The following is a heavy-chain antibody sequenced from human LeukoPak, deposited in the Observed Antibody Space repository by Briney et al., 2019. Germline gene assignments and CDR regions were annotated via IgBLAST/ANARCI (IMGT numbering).Heavy chain of an antibody. Sequence: SDTLSLTCTVSGGSISSSSYYWGWIRQPPGKGLEWIGSIYYSGSTYYNPSLKSRVTISVNTSKNQFSLKLSSVTAADTAVYYCARDRGGYSGSQRNWFDPWGQGTLVSVPS. CDR3: ARDRGGYSGSQRNWFDP. CDR2: IYYSGST. CDR1: GGSISSSSYY. V-gene: IGHV4-39*07. J-gene: IGHJ5*02. D-gene: IGHD1-26*01.